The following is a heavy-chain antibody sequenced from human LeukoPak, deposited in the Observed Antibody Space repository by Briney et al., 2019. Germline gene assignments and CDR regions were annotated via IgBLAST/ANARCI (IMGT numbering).Heavy chain of an antibody. CDR3: ARDQPRARYFDS. J-gene: IGHJ4*02. CDR2: IIPILNVP. Sequence: ASVKVSFKASAATFSDYSISWVRQAPGQGLEWMRRIIPILNVPNYARKFEGRVAITADKSTSTAYMELSSLKSEDTAVYYCARDQPRARYFDSWGQGTLVTVSS. CDR1: AATFSDYS. D-gene: IGHD1-14*01. V-gene: IGHV1-69*04.